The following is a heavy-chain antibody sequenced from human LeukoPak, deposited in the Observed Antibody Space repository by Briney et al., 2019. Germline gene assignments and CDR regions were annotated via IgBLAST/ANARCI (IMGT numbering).Heavy chain of an antibody. D-gene: IGHD2-2*01. J-gene: IGHJ4*02. CDR2: ISGSGGST. Sequence: GGSLRLSCAASGFTFSSYAMSWVRQAPGKGLEWVPAISGSGGSTYYADSVKGRFTISRDNSKNTLYLQMNSLRAEDTAVYYCAKDEYQLLFWFDYWGQGTLVTVSS. V-gene: IGHV3-23*01. CDR1: GFTFSSYA. CDR3: AKDEYQLLFWFDY.